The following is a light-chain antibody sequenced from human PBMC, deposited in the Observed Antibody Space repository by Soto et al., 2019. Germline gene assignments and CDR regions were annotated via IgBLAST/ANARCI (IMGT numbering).Light chain of an antibody. V-gene: IGLV2-14*01. CDR3: CSYASSTSYV. CDR2: DVT. J-gene: IGLJ1*01. CDR1: TSDVGGYNF. Sequence: ASVSGSPGQSITISCTGTTSDVGGYNFVTWYQQHPGKAPKLVIHDVTTRPSGVSIRFSGSKSGTTAYLTISGLQPEDEADYYCCSYASSTSYVFGTGTKVTVL.